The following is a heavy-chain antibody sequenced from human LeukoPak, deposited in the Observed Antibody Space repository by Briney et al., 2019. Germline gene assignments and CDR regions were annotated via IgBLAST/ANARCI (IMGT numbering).Heavy chain of an antibody. V-gene: IGHV1-69*04. Sequence: RASVKVSCKASGGTFSSYAISWVRQAPGQGLEWMGRIIPIFGIANYAQKFQGRVTITADKSTSTAYMELSSLRSEDTAVYYCARGSYYYDSSGPEAPWGQGTLVTVSS. J-gene: IGHJ5*02. D-gene: IGHD3-22*01. CDR2: IIPIFGIA. CDR3: ARGSYYYDSSGPEAP. CDR1: GGTFSSYA.